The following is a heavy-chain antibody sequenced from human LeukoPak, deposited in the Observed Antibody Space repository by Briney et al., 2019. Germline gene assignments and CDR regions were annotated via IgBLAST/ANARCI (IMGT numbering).Heavy chain of an antibody. J-gene: IGHJ4*02. CDR3: TRDTIGSLDS. CDR2: LKQEGRTK. CDR1: GFPFANFW. D-gene: IGHD1-26*01. V-gene: IGHV3-7*01. Sequence: GGSLRLSCAAPGFPFANFWLAWVRQTPGKGLEWVANLKQEGRTKHFADPLKGRFTIPRDNPKNSLFLQTHNLRADDWPSYSLTRDTIGSLDSRGQGILVTVAS.